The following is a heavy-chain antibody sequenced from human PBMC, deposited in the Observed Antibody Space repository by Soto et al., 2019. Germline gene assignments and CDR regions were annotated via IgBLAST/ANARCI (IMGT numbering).Heavy chain of an antibody. CDR1: GGSISSGGYS. CDR2: IYHSVST. V-gene: IGHV4-30-2*01. CDR3: ATVPDY. J-gene: IGHJ4*02. Sequence: QLQLQESGSGLVKPSQTLSLTCAVSGGSISSGGYSWSWIRQPPGQGLEWIAYIYHSVSTYDNPSLNSRVTISVDRSKNRFSLKLRSVTAADTVVYYCATVPDYWGQGTLVTVS.